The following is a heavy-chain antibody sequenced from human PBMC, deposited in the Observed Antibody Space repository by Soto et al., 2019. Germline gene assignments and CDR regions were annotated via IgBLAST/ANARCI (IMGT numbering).Heavy chain of an antibody. CDR1: GFTVSSNY. D-gene: IGHD6-19*01. V-gene: IGHV3-53*04. CDR2: IYSGGST. J-gene: IGHJ5*02. Sequence: GGSLRLSCAASGFTVSSNYMSWVRQAPGKGLEWVSVIYSGGSTYYADSVKGRFTISRHNSKNTLYLQMNSLRAEDTAVYYCARESVAGPYNWFDPWGQGTLVTVSS. CDR3: ARESVAGPYNWFDP.